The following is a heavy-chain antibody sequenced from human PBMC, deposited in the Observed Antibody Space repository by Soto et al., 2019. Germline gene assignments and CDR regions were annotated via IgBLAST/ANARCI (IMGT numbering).Heavy chain of an antibody. J-gene: IGHJ6*02. V-gene: IGHV4-59*08. Sequence: XXTLSLPCTVSGGSISSYYWRWILQPPGKGLEWIGYIYYSGSTNYNPSLKSRVTISVDTSKNQFSLKLSSVTAADTEVYYCARFPGIAVAGHYYYYGMDVWGQGTTVTVSS. CDR1: GGSISSYY. D-gene: IGHD6-19*01. CDR2: IYYSGST. CDR3: ARFPGIAVAGHYYYYGMDV.